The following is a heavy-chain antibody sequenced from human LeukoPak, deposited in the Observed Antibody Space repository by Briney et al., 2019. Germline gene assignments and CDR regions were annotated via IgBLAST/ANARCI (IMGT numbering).Heavy chain of an antibody. Sequence: SETLSLTCTVSGGSVSGGFYFWTWIRQRPGKGLEWIGHVYYTGTTDYNPSLKGRVTMSLDTSKTYFSLKMRSVTAADTAMYFCARDSTLRLRAFDFWGHGTMVTVSS. V-gene: IGHV4-31*03. J-gene: IGHJ3*01. CDR1: GGSVSGGFYF. CDR2: VYYTGTT. CDR3: ARDSTLRLRAFDF. D-gene: IGHD3-16*01.